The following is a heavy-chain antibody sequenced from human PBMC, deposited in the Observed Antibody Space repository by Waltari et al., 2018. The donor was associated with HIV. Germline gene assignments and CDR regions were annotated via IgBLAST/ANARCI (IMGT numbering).Heavy chain of an antibody. CDR1: GGSISSSSYY. Sequence: QLQLQESGPGLVKPSETLSLTCTVSGGSISSSSYYWGWIRQPPGKGLAWIGSIYYSGGTYYNPSLKSRVTISVDTSKTQFSLKLSSVTAADTAVYYCARERRPDAFDIWGQGTMVTVSS. CDR3: ARERRPDAFDI. V-gene: IGHV4-39*02. J-gene: IGHJ3*02. CDR2: IYYSGGT.